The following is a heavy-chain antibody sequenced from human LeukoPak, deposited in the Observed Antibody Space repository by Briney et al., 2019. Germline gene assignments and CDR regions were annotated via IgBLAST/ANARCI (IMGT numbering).Heavy chain of an antibody. CDR3: ARFIAAPYYFDY. J-gene: IGHJ4*02. V-gene: IGHV3-64*01. Sequence: GGSLRLSCVASGFTFSSYAMHWVRQTPGKGLEYVSGINSNGGSTHYANSVKGRFTISRDNAKNSLYLQMNSPRAEDTAVYYCARFIAAPYYFDYWGQGTLVTVSS. D-gene: IGHD6-13*01. CDR2: INSNGGST. CDR1: GFTFSSYA.